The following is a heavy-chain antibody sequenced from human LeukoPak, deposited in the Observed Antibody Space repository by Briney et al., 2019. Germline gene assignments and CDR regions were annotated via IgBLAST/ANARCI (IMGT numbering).Heavy chain of an antibody. D-gene: IGHD2-2*01. CDR3: ARPALYCSSTVCPPYMDV. CDR1: GYSFTTYW. Sequence: KVGESLKISCEASGYSFTTYWITWVRQMPGKGLEWMAIIYSGDSDTRYSPSFQGQVTISVDKSISTAYLQWGSLKASDTATYYCARPALYCSSTVCPPYMDVWGKGTTVTVSS. J-gene: IGHJ6*03. V-gene: IGHV5-51*01. CDR2: IYSGDSDT.